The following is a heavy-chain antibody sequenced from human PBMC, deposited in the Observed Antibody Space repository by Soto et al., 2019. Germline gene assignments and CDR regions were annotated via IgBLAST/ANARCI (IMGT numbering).Heavy chain of an antibody. J-gene: IGHJ3*02. CDR2: ISGSGGST. CDR3: AKGIPVIEPRRTAGAFDI. Sequence: GGSLRLSCAASGFTFSSYAMSWVRQAPGKGLERVSAISGSGGSTYYADSVKGRFTISRDNSKNTLYLQMNSLRAEDTAVYYCAKGIPVIEPRRTAGAFDICGQGPMVTVSS. CDR1: GFTFSSYA. D-gene: IGHD6-6*01. V-gene: IGHV3-23*01.